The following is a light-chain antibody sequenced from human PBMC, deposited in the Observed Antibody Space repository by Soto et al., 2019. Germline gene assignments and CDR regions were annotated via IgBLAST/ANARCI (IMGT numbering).Light chain of an antibody. J-gene: IGLJ2*01. Sequence: QSALTQPASVSGSPGQSITISCTGTSSDVGGYNYVSWYQQHPDKAPKLMIYDVSNRPSGVSNRFSGSKSGNTASLTISGLQAEDEADYCCSSYTSSSTRVFGGGTKLTVL. CDR3: SSYTSSSTRV. CDR2: DVS. CDR1: SSDVGGYNY. V-gene: IGLV2-14*01.